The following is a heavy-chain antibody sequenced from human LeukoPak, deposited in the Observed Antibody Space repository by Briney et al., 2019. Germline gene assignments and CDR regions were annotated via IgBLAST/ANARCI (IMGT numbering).Heavy chain of an antibody. Sequence: SETLSLTCTVSGGSISGYFWGWIRQPPGKGPEWIGYIYSTGTTNYSPSLSSRVTISVATSKNQLSLNLRFVTATDTAVYHCARHNPPPTGFCSDTSCLMSGSQYFYMDVWGKGTSVTVS. J-gene: IGHJ6*03. CDR1: GGSISGYF. CDR2: IYSTGTT. V-gene: IGHV4-4*09. CDR3: ARHNPPPTGFCSDTSCLMSGSQYFYMDV. D-gene: IGHD2-2*01.